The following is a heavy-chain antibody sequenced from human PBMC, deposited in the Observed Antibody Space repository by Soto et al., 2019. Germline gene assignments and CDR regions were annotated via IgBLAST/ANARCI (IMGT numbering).Heavy chain of an antibody. Sequence: SETLSLTCAVSGYSISSGYYWGWIRQPPGKGLEGIGSIYHSGSTYYNPTLKSRVTISVDTSKNQFSLKLSSVTAADTAVYYCARDSDQGVVPGYYYYGMDVWGQVTTVAVSS. J-gene: IGHJ6*02. V-gene: IGHV4-38-2*02. CDR3: ARDSDQGVVPGYYYYGMDV. CDR2: IYHSGST. CDR1: GYSISSGYY. D-gene: IGHD2-2*01.